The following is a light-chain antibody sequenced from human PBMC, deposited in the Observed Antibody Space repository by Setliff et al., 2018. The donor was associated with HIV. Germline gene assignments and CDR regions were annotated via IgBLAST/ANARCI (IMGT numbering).Light chain of an antibody. V-gene: IGLV2-14*03. Sequence: QSALTQPRSVSGSPGQSVTFSCTGSSSDVGAYNYVSWYQQHPGKVPKLMIYDVSNRPSGVSNRFSGSKSGNTASLTISGLQAEDEADYYCSSYTSTSTPYVFGTGTKVTVL. CDR2: DVS. CDR1: SSDVGAYNY. CDR3: SSYTSTSTPYV. J-gene: IGLJ1*01.